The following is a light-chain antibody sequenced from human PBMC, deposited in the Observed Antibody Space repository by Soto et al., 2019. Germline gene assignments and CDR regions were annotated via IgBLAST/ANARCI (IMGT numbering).Light chain of an antibody. CDR3: QSYDSSLSGYL. J-gene: IGLJ1*01. CDR1: SSNIGGYD. Sequence: QSVLTQPPSVSGATGQRVTFSCTGSSSNIGGYDVHWYQQLPGTAPKLLIYANSNRPSGVPDRFSGSKSGSSVSLAITGLQAEDEAEYYCQSYDSSLSGYLFGAGTKLTVL. V-gene: IGLV1-40*01. CDR2: ANS.